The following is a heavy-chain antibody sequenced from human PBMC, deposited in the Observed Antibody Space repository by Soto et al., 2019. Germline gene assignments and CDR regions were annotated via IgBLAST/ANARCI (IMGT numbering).Heavy chain of an antibody. D-gene: IGHD2-15*01. CDR2: IYRGGDT. CDR3: ARAHCSGDDCYSGLFEY. J-gene: IGHJ4*02. V-gene: IGHV3-53*01. CDR1: GFTVSSNY. Sequence: VGSLRLSCAASGFTVSSNYMRWVRQASGEGLEWVSFIYRGGDTYYEDLVKGRFTIYRANSKNLVYLQMSSLRAEDTAVYYCARAHCSGDDCYSGLFEYWGQGTLVTVSS.